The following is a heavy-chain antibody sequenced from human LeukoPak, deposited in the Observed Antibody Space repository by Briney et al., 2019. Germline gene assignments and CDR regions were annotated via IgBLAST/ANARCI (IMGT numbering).Heavy chain of an antibody. D-gene: IGHD3-10*01. CDR1: GFTFSSYG. CDR2: IRYDGSNK. Sequence: PGGSLRLSCAASGFTFSSYGMHWVRQAPGKGLEWVAFIRYDGSNKYYADSVKGRFTISRDNSKNTLYLQMNSLRADDTAVYYCAKDGYGSGSYYHYYYYYMDVWGKGTTVTISS. CDR3: AKDGYGSGSYYHYYYYYMDV. V-gene: IGHV3-30*02. J-gene: IGHJ6*03.